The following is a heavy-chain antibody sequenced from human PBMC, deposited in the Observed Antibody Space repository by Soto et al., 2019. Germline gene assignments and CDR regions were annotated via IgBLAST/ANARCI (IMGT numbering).Heavy chain of an antibody. CDR1: GXSFSSYG. CDR3: XXXXXXXXXXXGGY. J-gene: IGHJ4*02. V-gene: IGHV3-33*01. Sequence: QVQLVESGGGVVQPGRSLRLSCAASGXSFSSYGMHWVRQAPGKGLEWLAVIWYDGSKKYYADSVKGRFTVSRDNSENTLYLQMNSLTAEDXXVXXXXXXXXXXXXXXGGYWGQGTLVIVSS. CDR2: IWYDGSKK. D-gene: IGHD3-16*01.